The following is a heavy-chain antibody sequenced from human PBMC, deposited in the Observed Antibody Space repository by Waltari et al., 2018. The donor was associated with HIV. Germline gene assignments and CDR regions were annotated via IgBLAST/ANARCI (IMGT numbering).Heavy chain of an antibody. D-gene: IGHD3-10*01. V-gene: IGHV1-69*18. CDR2: IIPIFSSA. J-gene: IGHJ3*02. CDR3: ATQGGASGTYQSDAFHI. CDR1: GGTFSSSA. Sequence: QVQLVQAGAEVKKPGSSVKVFCKASGGTFSSSAIRWGRQAPGQWLEWMGRIIPIFSSANYAQKFQGRVTITANESTSTAYMELSSLRSEDTAVYYCATQGGASGTYQSDAFHIWGHGTMVIVSA.